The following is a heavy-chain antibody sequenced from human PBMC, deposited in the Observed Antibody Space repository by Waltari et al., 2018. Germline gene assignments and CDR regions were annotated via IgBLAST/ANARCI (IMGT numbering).Heavy chain of an antibody. J-gene: IGHJ4*02. CDR3: TREDYGGKDY. Sequence: EVQLAESGGGLVQPGESLRLPCAASGFTFSPYWMHWVRQGPGKGLVWVSRSNTDGSTINYADSVKGRFTISRDNAKNTLYLQMNSLRAEDTAVYYCTREDYGGKDYWGQGTLVTVSS. CDR1: GFTFSPYW. V-gene: IGHV3-74*01. D-gene: IGHD4-17*01. CDR2: SNTDGSTI.